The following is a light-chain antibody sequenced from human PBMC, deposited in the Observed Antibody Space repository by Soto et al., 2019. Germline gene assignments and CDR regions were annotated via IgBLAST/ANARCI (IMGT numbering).Light chain of an antibody. CDR1: SSDVGAYNF. J-gene: IGLJ1*01. V-gene: IGLV2-11*01. CDR3: CSYAGSYTHV. Sequence: QSALTQPRSVSGSPGQSVTISCTGTSSDVGAYNFVSWYQQHPGKAPKLIIYDVTKWPSGVPARCSGSKSGNTASLTISGLQAEDEADYYCCSYAGSYTHVFGTGTKLTVL. CDR2: DVT.